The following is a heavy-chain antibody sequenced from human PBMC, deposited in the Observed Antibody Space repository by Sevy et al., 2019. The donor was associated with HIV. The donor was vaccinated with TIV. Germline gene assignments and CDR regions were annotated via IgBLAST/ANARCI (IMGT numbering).Heavy chain of an antibody. V-gene: IGHV1-69*13. CDR2: IIPIFGTA. D-gene: IGHD3-22*01. Sequence: ASVKVSCKASGGTFSSYAISWVRQAPGQGLEWMGGIIPIFGTANYAQKFQGRVTITADESTRTAYMELSSLRSEDTAVYYCARDRGRGITTNLDYWGQGTLVTVSS. CDR3: ARDRGRGITTNLDY. J-gene: IGHJ4*02. CDR1: GGTFSSYA.